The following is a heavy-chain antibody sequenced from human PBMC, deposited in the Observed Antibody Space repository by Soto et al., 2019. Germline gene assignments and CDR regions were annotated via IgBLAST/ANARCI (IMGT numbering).Heavy chain of an antibody. J-gene: IGHJ6*03. CDR1: GFTFSSYW. V-gene: IGHV3-7*01. D-gene: IGHD3-10*01. CDR2: IKQDGSEK. Sequence: GGSLRLSCAAPGFTFSSYWMSWVRQAPGKGLEWVANIKQDGSEKYYVDSVKGRFTISRDNAKNSLYLQMNSLRAEDTAVYYCARGPPRDLNYYYYMDVWGKGTTVTVSS. CDR3: ARGPPRDLNYYYYMDV.